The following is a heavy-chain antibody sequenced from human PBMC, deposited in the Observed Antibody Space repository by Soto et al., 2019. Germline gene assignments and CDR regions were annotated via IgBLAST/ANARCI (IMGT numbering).Heavy chain of an antibody. CDR3: ARVRGYCSSTSCDRVSFYP. CDR2: IYHSGST. Sequence: PSEPRSLTCGVWGESRSRCASSWNWIRQPPGNGLGGLGYIYHSGSTYYNPSLKSRVTISVDRSKNQFSLKLSSVTAADTAVYYCARVRGYCSSTSCDRVSFYPWGQGTLVTVSS. CDR1: GESRSRCASS. J-gene: IGHJ5*02. V-gene: IGHV4-30-2*01. D-gene: IGHD2-2*02.